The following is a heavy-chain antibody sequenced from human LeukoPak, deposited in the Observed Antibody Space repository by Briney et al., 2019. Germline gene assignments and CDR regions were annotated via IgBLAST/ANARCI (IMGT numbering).Heavy chain of an antibody. Sequence: GGSLRLSCAASGFTFSSYAMSWVRQAPGKGLEWVSAIRGSGGSTYYADSVKGRFTISRDNSKNTLYLQMNSLRAEDTAVYYCAKDGGQQWLAQRGSDAFDIWGQGTMVTVSS. CDR3: AKDGGQQWLAQRGSDAFDI. J-gene: IGHJ3*02. D-gene: IGHD6-19*01. V-gene: IGHV3-23*01. CDR1: GFTFSSYA. CDR2: IRGSGGST.